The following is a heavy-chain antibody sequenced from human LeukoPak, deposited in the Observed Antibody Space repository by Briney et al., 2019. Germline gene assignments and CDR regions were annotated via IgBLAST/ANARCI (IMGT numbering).Heavy chain of an antibody. Sequence: ASVKVSCKASGGTFSSCAISWVRQAPGQGLKWMGGIIPIFGTANYAQKFQGRVTITADESTSTAYMELSSLRSEDTAVYYCAGSIAGAKAVESYFDYWGQGTLVTVSS. V-gene: IGHV1-69*13. CDR1: GGTFSSCA. CDR3: AGSIAGAKAVESYFDY. CDR2: IIPIFGTA. J-gene: IGHJ4*02. D-gene: IGHD1-26*01.